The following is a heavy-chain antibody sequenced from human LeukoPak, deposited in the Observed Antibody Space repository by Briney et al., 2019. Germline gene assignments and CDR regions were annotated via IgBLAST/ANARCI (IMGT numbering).Heavy chain of an antibody. V-gene: IGHV1-18*01. D-gene: IGHD2-21*01. CDR3: ARAVVYCGGDCYPYYFDY. Sequence: ASVKVSCKASGYTFTSYGISWVRQAPGQGLEWMGWISAYNGNTNYAQKLQGRVTMTTDTSTSTAYMELRSLRSDDTAVYYCARAVVYCGGDCYPYYFDYWGQGTLVTVSS. CDR1: GYTFTSYG. CDR2: ISAYNGNT. J-gene: IGHJ4*02.